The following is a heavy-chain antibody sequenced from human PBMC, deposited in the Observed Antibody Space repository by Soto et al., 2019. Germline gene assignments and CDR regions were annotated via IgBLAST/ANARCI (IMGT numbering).Heavy chain of an antibody. J-gene: IGHJ2*01. Sequence: QVQLVESGGGVVQPGRSLRLSCAASGFTFSSYGMHWVRQAPGKGLEWVAVIWYDGSNKYYADSVKGRFTISRDNSKNTLYLQMNSLRAEDTAVYYCARAQDIVVVVAATEWYFDLWGCGTLVTVSS. CDR2: IWYDGSNK. D-gene: IGHD2-15*01. CDR1: GFTFSSYG. V-gene: IGHV3-33*01. CDR3: ARAQDIVVVVAATEWYFDL.